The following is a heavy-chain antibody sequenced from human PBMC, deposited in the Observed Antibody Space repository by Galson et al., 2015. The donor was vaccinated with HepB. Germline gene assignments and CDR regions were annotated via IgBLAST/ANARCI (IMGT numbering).Heavy chain of an antibody. CDR2: ISSSSSYT. CDR1: GFTFSDYY. Sequence: SLRLSCAASGFTFSDYYMSWIRQAPGKGLEWVSYISSSSSYTNYADSVKGRFTISRDNAKNSLYLQMNSLRAEDTAVYYCARPQGYCSSTSCSPYGMDVWGQGTTVTVSS. D-gene: IGHD2-2*01. V-gene: IGHV3-11*06. CDR3: ARPQGYCSSTSCSPYGMDV. J-gene: IGHJ6*02.